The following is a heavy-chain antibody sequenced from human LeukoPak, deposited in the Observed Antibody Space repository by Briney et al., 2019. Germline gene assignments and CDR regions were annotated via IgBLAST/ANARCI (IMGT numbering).Heavy chain of an antibody. D-gene: IGHD3-22*01. Sequence: SVKVSCKASGGTFSSYAISWVRQAPGQGLEWMGGIIPIFGTANYAQKFQGRVTITTDESTSTAYMELSSLRSEDTAVYYCARGYDSSGYYYHYFDYWGQGTLVTVSS. CDR1: GGTFSSYA. J-gene: IGHJ4*02. CDR3: ARGYDSSGYYYHYFDY. CDR2: IIPIFGTA. V-gene: IGHV1-69*05.